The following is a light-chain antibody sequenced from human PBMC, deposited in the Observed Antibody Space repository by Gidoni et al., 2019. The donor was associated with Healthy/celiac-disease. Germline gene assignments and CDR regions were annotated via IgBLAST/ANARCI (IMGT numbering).Light chain of an antibody. CDR3: QQSYSTPST. CDR2: AAS. Sequence: DIQMTQSPSSLSASVGDRVTITCRASQSISSYLNWYQQKPGKAPKLLIYAASSLQSGVPPRVSGSGSGTDFTLTISSLQPEDFATYYCQQSYSTPSTFGQGTKVEIK. V-gene: IGKV1-39*01. CDR1: QSISSY. J-gene: IGKJ1*01.